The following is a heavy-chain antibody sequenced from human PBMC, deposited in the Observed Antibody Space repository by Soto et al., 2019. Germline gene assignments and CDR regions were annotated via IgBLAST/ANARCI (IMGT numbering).Heavy chain of an antibody. Sequence: ASETLSLTCTVSGGSISSSSYYWGWIRQPPGKGLEWIGSIYYSGSTYYNPSLKSRVTISVDTSKNQFSLKLSSVTAADTAVYYCVQWLRGDYFDYWGQGTMVTVSS. D-gene: IGHD5-12*01. CDR3: VQWLRGDYFDY. J-gene: IGHJ4*02. CDR2: IYYSGST. CDR1: GGSISSSSYY. V-gene: IGHV4-39*01.